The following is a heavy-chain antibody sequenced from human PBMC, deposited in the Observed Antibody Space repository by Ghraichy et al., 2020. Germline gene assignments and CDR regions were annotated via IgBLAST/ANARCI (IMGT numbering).Heavy chain of an antibody. Sequence: GGSLRLSCAASGFTFNNYWMHWVRQAPGKGLVWVSRINNDGSDTIYADSVKGRFTISRDNAKNMVYLQMNSLRAEDTALYYCARDKPHNWFDPWGQGTLVIVSS. CDR2: INNDGSDT. J-gene: IGHJ5*02. CDR1: GFTFNNYW. V-gene: IGHV3-74*01. CDR3: ARDKPHNWFDP.